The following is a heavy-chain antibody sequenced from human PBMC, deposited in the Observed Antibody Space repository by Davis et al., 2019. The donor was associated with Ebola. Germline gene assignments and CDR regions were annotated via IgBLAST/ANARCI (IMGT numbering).Heavy chain of an antibody. Sequence: GESLKIPCAASGFTFSSYVMHWVRQAPGKGLEWVAFIQYDGNDKYYADSVKGRFTISRDNSKNTLYLQMNSLRDEDTAVYYCAREGAAVAGDAFDIWGPGTMVTVSS. CDR3: AREGAAVAGDAFDI. CDR2: IQYDGNDK. V-gene: IGHV3-30*02. CDR1: GFTFSSYV. J-gene: IGHJ3*02. D-gene: IGHD6-19*01.